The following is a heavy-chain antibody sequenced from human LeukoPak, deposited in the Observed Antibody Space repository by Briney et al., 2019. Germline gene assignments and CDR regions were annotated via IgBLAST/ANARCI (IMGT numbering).Heavy chain of an antibody. J-gene: IGHJ4*02. CDR3: ARGPVYYDSGSYYPLSR. CDR1: GGTFSAYA. CDR2: IIPMYETT. D-gene: IGHD3-22*01. Sequence: GSSVKVSCKASGGTFSAYATSWVRQAPGRGLEWMGGIIPMYETTKYAQNFQGRVTITTDEATNTAYMELTSLRSDDTAVYYCARGPVYYDSGSYYPLSRWGQGTLITVSS. V-gene: IGHV1-69*05.